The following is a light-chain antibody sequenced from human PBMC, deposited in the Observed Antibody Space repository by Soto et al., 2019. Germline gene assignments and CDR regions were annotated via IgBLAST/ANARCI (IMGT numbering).Light chain of an antibody. V-gene: IGKV2-28*01. J-gene: IGKJ3*01. CDR1: QSLLHSNGYNY. Sequence: DIVMTQSPLSLPVTPGEPASISCRSSQSLLHSNGYNYLDWYLQKPGQSPQLLIYLGSNRASGVPDRFSGSGSGTDFTLKITRVEAEDVGVYYCMQALQTGGFTFGPGTKVYIK. CDR3: MQALQTGGFT. CDR2: LGS.